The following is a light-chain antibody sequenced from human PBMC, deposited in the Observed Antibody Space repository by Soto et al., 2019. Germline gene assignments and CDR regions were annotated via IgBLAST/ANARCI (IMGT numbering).Light chain of an antibody. CDR1: QNVDTS. CDR2: EAS. V-gene: IGKV3-11*01. J-gene: IGKJ4*01. Sequence: DIVLTQSLGTLSLSPGETAYLSCRASQNVDTSLAWYQQRPGRAPRLLMSEASRRAAGIPARFSGTGSGTDFTLIINSLEPEDVAVYYCQQRYNWPLTFGAGTRVEI. CDR3: QQRYNWPLT.